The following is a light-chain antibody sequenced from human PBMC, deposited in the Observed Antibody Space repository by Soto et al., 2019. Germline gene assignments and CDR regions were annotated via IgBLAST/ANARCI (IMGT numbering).Light chain of an antibody. Sequence: QSVLTRPPSASGTPGQRVTISCSGGASNIGSNTVSWYQQLPGTAPKLLIYITDQRPSGVPDRFSGSKSGTSASLAISGLQSEDEADYYCAAWDDSLNGPVFGGGTKLTVL. CDR3: AAWDDSLNGPV. CDR2: ITD. CDR1: ASNIGSNT. V-gene: IGLV1-44*01. J-gene: IGLJ2*01.